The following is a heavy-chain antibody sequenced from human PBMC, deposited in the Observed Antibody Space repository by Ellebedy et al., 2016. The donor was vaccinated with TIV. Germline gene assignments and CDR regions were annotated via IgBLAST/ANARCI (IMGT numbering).Heavy chain of an antibody. Sequence: ASVKVSCKASGYSFRDYYIHWVRRAPGQGLEWMGWISPDNGGTNYAQKFQGRVTMTRDTSISTMYMELSRLRSDDTAVYYCARVRGAIVFDYWGQGTVATVSS. V-gene: IGHV1-2*02. CDR1: GYSFRDYY. J-gene: IGHJ4*02. CDR3: ARVRGAIVFDY. D-gene: IGHD3-10*01. CDR2: ISPDNGGT.